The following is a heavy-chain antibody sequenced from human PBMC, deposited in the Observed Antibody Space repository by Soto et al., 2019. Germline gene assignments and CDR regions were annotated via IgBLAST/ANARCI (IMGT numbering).Heavy chain of an antibody. CDR2: ISHDGINT. CDR1: GFSFSSYA. D-gene: IGHD6-19*01. Sequence: QVRLVESGGGVVQPGRSLRLSCTASGFSFSSYAMYWFRQPPGKGLEWVAVISHDGINTHYADSVKGRVTVSRDNSNHSLDLQLNSLRGEDTAMYYGARDMYSSDYFVKWFEPWGQGTLVTVSS. CDR3: ARDMYSSDYFVKWFEP. J-gene: IGHJ5*02. V-gene: IGHV3-30-3*01.